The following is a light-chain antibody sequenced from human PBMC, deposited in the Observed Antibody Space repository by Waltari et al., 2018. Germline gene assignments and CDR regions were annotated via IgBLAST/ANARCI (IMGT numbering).Light chain of an antibody. CDR1: LYSSNNTNY. V-gene: IGKV4-1*01. CDR2: WAS. J-gene: IGKJ2*01. CDR3: HQYYSTPYT. Sequence: LYSSNNTNYLPWYQNKVGQPPKRLIYWASTRESGVPDRFSGSGSGTDFTLTISSLQAEDVAVYYCHQYYSTPYTFGQGTKLEIK.